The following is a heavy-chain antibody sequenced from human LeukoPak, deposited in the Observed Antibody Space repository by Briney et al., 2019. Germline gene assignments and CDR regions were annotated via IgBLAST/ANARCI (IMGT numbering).Heavy chain of an antibody. Sequence: SETLSLTCTVSGGSISTSRYYWGWIRQPPGKGLEWIGSIYYSGTTYYNLSLKSRVTISVDTSRNQFSLRLSSVTAADTAVYYCARGGSRLTTAGDLDYWGHGTLVTVSS. CDR2: IYYSGTT. CDR3: ARGGSRLTTAGDLDY. CDR1: GGSISTSRYY. D-gene: IGHD3-16*01. J-gene: IGHJ4*01. V-gene: IGHV4-39*01.